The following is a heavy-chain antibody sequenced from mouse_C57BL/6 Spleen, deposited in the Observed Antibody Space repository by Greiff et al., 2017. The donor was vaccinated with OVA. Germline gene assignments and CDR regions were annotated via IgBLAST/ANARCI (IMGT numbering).Heavy chain of an antibody. CDR1: GFSLTSYG. CDR3: AKASNYENGYFDV. Sequence: VMLVESGPGLVQPSQSLSITCTVSGFSLTSYGVHWVRQSPGKGLEWLGVIWRGGSTDYNAAFMSRLSITKDNSKSQVFFKMNSLQADDTAIYYCAKASNYENGYFDVWGTGTTVTVSS. V-gene: IGHV2-5*01. J-gene: IGHJ1*03. D-gene: IGHD2-5*01. CDR2: IWRGGST.